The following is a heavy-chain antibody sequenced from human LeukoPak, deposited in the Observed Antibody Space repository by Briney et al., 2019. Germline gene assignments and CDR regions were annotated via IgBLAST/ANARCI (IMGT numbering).Heavy chain of an antibody. Sequence: GGSLRLSCAASGFTFSSYEMNWVRLAPGKGLEWVSYISSSGSLIFYADSVRGRFTISGDNARNSLYLQMNSLRAEDTAVYYCAREDEDAFDIWGQGTMVTVSS. J-gene: IGHJ3*02. CDR2: ISSSGSLI. CDR3: AREDEDAFDI. V-gene: IGHV3-48*03. CDR1: GFTFSSYE.